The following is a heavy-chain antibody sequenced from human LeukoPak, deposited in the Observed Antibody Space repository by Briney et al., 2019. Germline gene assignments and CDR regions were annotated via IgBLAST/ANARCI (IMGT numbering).Heavy chain of an antibody. CDR3: AKGGSSGYYLFDY. CDR1: GFTFSTYA. J-gene: IGHJ4*02. D-gene: IGHD6-19*01. V-gene: IGHV3-23*01. Sequence: GGSLRLSCAASGFTFSTYAMSWVRQAPGKGLEWVLSITGSGDGTYYADFVKGRFTISRDNSKNTLYLQMNGLRAEDTAVYYCAKGGSSGYYLFDYWGQGTLVTVSS. CDR2: ITGSGDGT.